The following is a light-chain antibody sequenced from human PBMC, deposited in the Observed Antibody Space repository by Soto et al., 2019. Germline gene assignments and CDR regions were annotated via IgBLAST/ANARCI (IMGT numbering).Light chain of an antibody. V-gene: IGKV3-11*01. Sequence: PGERATLSCRASQSVSSYLAWYQQKPGQPPRLLIYDASKRVTGIPARFSGSGSGTDFTLTISSLEPEDFAVYYCQQRSNWPPLTFGGGTKVEIK. CDR3: QQRSNWPPLT. J-gene: IGKJ4*01. CDR2: DAS. CDR1: QSVSSY.